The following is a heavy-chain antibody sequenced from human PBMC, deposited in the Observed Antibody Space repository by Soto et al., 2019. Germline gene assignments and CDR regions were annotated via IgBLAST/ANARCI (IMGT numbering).Heavy chain of an antibody. D-gene: IGHD2-2*02. Sequence: QVQLQESGPGLVKPSETLSLTCTVSGGSVSSDTHYWSWIRQPPGKRLEWIGFIYSSGSTNYNPSLKGRVTMAVDTSKNQFSLKLRSVIVADTAVYHCARFVRSCSGTTCYTRADVCGQGTTVTVSS. CDR1: GGSVSSDTHY. CDR2: IYSSGST. CDR3: ARFVRSCSGTTCYTRADV. V-gene: IGHV4-61*01. J-gene: IGHJ6*02.